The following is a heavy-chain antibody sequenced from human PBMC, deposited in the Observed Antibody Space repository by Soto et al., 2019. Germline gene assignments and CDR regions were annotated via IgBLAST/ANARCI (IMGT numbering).Heavy chain of an antibody. D-gene: IGHD4-4*01. V-gene: IGHV3-21*01. Sequence: PGGSLRLSCAASGFTFSSYSMNWVRQAPGKGLEWVSSITSSSNYIYYADSVKGRFTISRDNAKNSLYVQMNSLRAEDTAVYYCARELYSDYYYYTVNVWGQGTTVTVSS. J-gene: IGHJ6*02. CDR1: GFTFSSYS. CDR2: ITSSSNYI. CDR3: ARELYSDYYYYTVNV.